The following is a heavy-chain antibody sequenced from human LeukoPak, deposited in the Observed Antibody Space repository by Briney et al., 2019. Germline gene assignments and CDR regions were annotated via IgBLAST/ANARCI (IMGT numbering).Heavy chain of an antibody. CDR2: INPTNGDT. V-gene: IGHV1-2*02. D-gene: IGHD6-19*01. CDR1: GYTFSEYY. CDR3: ARVGSSGWYVHPTLDY. Sequence: ASVKVSCKASGYTFSEYYIHWVRQAPGQGLEWVAWINPTNGDTNYAQKFQDRVTMTRDTSISTAYMELTRLISDDTAVYYCARVGSSGWYVHPTLDYWGQGTLVTVSS. J-gene: IGHJ4*02.